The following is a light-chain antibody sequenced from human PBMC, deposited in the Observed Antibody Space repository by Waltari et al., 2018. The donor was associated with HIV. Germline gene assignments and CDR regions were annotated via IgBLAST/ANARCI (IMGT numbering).Light chain of an antibody. V-gene: IGLV2-14*01. J-gene: IGLJ2*01. CDR3: SSYTSSSTPHVV. Sequence: QSALTQPASVSGSPGQAITHPCTGTSNDVSGYNYVPWNQQHPGKAPKLMIYDVSKRPSGVSNRFSVSKSGNTASLTISGLQAEDEADYYCSSYTSSSTPHVVFGGGTKLTVL. CDR1: SNDVSGYNY. CDR2: DVS.